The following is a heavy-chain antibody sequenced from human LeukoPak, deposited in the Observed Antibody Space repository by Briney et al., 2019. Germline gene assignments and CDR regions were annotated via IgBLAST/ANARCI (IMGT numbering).Heavy chain of an antibody. CDR3: ARDPYDFSEADAFDI. D-gene: IGHD3-3*01. CDR2: LYSGGNT. J-gene: IGHJ3*02. Sequence: PXGSXXLSCAASGFTVSSNYMSWVRXAPGKGLEWVSVLYSGGNTNYADSVKGRFTISRDTSKNTVYLQMNSLRAEDTAVYYCARDPYDFSEADAFDIWGQGTMVTVSS. CDR1: GFTVSSNY. V-gene: IGHV3-66*01.